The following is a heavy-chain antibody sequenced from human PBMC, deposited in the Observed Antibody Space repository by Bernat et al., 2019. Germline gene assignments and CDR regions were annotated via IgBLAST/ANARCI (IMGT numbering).Heavy chain of an antibody. CDR1: GYTFTSYA. D-gene: IGHD2-2*01. Sequence: QVQLVQSGAEVKKPGASVKVSCKASGYTFTSYAMHWVRQAPGQRLEWMGWINAGNGNTKYSQKFQGRVTITRDTSASTAYMELSSLRSEDTAVYYCATLVVPAAMIAAAGNRDDYWGQGTLVTVSS. CDR2: INAGNGNT. J-gene: IGHJ4*02. CDR3: ATLVVPAAMIAAAGNRDDY. V-gene: IGHV1-3*01.